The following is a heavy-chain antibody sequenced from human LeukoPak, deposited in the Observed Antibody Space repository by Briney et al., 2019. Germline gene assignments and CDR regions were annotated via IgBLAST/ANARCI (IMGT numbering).Heavy chain of an antibody. V-gene: IGHV3-48*01. Sequence: PGGSLRLSCAASGFTFSRYSMNWVRQAPGKGLEWVSYISRSSSTIYYADSVKGRFTISRDNSKNTLYLQMNSLRAEDTAVYYCAKVTYGSGTYGAFDSWGQGTLVTVSS. D-gene: IGHD3-10*01. CDR2: ISRSSSTI. CDR1: GFTFSRYS. J-gene: IGHJ4*02. CDR3: AKVTYGSGTYGAFDS.